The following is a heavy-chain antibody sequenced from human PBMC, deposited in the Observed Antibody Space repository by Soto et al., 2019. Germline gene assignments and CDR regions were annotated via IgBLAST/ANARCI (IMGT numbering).Heavy chain of an antibody. CDR2: IFPGDSDT. J-gene: IGHJ4*02. D-gene: IGHD3-16*01. Sequence: GESLKISCKAIGYTFTNYWIGWVRQTPGKGLEWMGIIFPGDSDTRYNPSFEGQVTVSADESISTAYLQWNTLKASDTAMYYCVRPNFGALTHFDFWGQGTMVTVSS. CDR3: VRPNFGALTHFDF. CDR1: GYTFTNYW. V-gene: IGHV5-51*01.